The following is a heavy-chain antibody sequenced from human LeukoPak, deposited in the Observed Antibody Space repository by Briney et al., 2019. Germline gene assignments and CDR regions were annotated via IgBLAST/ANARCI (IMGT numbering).Heavy chain of an antibody. CDR1: GGSISSYY. J-gene: IGHJ5*02. V-gene: IGHV4-4*07. D-gene: IGHD2-15*01. CDR2: IYTSGST. Sequence: PSETLSLTCTVSGGSISSYYWSWIRQPAGKGLEWIGRIYTSGSTNYNPSLKSRVTMSVGTSKNQFSLKLSSVTAADTAVYYCARDYFARYCSGGSCYNWFDPWGQGTLSPSPQ. CDR3: ARDYFARYCSGGSCYNWFDP.